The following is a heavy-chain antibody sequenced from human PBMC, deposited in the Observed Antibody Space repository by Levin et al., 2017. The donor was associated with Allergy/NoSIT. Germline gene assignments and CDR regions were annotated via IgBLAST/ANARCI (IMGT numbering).Heavy chain of an antibody. CDR2: IKQDGSEK. Sequence: LSLTCAASGFTFSSSWMSWVRQAPGKGLEWVANIKQDGSEKYYVDSVKGRFTISRDNAKNSLYLQMNSLRVEDTAVYYCARDGCSSTSCYIGWFDPWGQGTLVTVSS. J-gene: IGHJ5*02. CDR1: GFTFSSSW. CDR3: ARDGCSSTSCYIGWFDP. V-gene: IGHV3-7*04. D-gene: IGHD2-2*02.